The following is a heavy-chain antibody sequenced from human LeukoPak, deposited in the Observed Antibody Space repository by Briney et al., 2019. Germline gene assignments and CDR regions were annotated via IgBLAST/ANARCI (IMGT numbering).Heavy chain of an antibody. D-gene: IGHD3-22*01. CDR3: ARGYDSSGYYRY. CDR2: INPNSGGT. CDR1: GYTFTSYG. J-gene: IGHJ4*02. Sequence: GASVKASCKASGYTFTSYGISWVRQAPGQGLEWMGRINPNSGGTNYAQKFQGRVTMTRDTSISTAYMELSRLRSDDTAVYYCARGYDSSGYYRYWGQGTLVTVSS. V-gene: IGHV1-2*06.